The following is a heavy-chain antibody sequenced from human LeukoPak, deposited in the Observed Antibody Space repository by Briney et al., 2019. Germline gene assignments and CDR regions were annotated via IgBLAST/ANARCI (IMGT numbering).Heavy chain of an antibody. V-gene: IGHV3-7*01. CDR2: IKQEGNEK. D-gene: IGHD6-19*01. Sequence: GGSLRLSCAASGFTFSRYWMNWVRQAPGKGLEWVANIKQEGNEKNYVDSVKGRFTISRDNAKNTVYLQMNSLRAEDTAVYYCATEAGAAPDWYFDLWGRGTLVTVSS. CDR1: GFTFSRYW. J-gene: IGHJ2*01. CDR3: ATEAGAAPDWYFDL.